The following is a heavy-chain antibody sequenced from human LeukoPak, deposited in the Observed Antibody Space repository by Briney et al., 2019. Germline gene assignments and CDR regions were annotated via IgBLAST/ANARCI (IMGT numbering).Heavy chain of an antibody. J-gene: IGHJ4*02. CDR2: IIPILGIA. Sequence: SVKVSCKASGGTFSSYAISWVRQAPGQGLEWMGRIIPILGIANYAQKFQGRVTITADKSTSTAYMELRSLRSDDTAVYYCARDGQYDSSGYRPGLWGQGTLVTVSS. V-gene: IGHV1-69*04. CDR3: ARDGQYDSSGYRPGL. CDR1: GGTFSSYA. D-gene: IGHD3-22*01.